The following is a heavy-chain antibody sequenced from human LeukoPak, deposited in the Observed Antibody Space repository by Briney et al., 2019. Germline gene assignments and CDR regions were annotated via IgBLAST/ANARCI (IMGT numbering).Heavy chain of an antibody. CDR2: FYYSRNS. V-gene: IGHV4-39*07. CDR3: AREVATIGAYYFDY. J-gene: IGHJ4*02. Sequence: SSETLSLTCTVSGGSISSNNYSWGWIRQPPGKGLEWIGTFYYSRNSYYNPSLKSRVTISVDRSKNQFSLKLSSVTAADTAVYYCAREVATIGAYYFDYWGQGTLVTVSS. D-gene: IGHD5-12*01. CDR1: GGSISSNNYS.